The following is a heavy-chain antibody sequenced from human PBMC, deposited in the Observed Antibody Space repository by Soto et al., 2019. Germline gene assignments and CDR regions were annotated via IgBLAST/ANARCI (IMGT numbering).Heavy chain of an antibody. CDR2: ISSSSNYI. J-gene: IGHJ4*02. V-gene: IGHV3-21*01. Sequence: EVQLVESGGGLVKPVGSLSLSCAASGFTFTSYSMIWVRQAPGKGLEWVSSISSSSNYIYYADSVKGRFTISRDNAKNSLYLQMNSLRAEDTAVYYCARRDPITGYYAADCWGQGTLVTVSS. CDR3: ARRDPITGYYAADC. CDR1: GFTFTSYS. D-gene: IGHD3-3*01.